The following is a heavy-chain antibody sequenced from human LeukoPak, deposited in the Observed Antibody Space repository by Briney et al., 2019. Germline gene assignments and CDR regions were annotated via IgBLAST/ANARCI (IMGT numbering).Heavy chain of an antibody. CDR3: AKGAVAGTEVDY. V-gene: IGHV3-30*02. Sequence: GGSLRLSCAASGFTFSSYGMHWVRQALGKGLEWVAFIRYDGSNKYYADSVKGRFTISRDNSKNTLYLQMNSLRAEDTAVYYCAKGAVAGTEVDYWGQGTLVTVSS. CDR1: GFTFSSYG. J-gene: IGHJ4*02. D-gene: IGHD6-19*01. CDR2: IRYDGSNK.